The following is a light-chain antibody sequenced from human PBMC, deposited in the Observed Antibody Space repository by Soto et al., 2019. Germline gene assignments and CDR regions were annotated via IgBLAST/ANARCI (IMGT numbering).Light chain of an antibody. CDR2: EVT. CDR3: YSYTTRSTWV. Sequence: SVLTQPASVSGSPGQSIAISCTGTSSDVGAYNYVSWYQQHPGKAPKLMIYEVTNRPSGVSNRFSGSKSDNTASLTISGLQAEDEAHYYCYSYTTRSTWVFGGGTKLTVL. V-gene: IGLV2-14*01. J-gene: IGLJ3*02. CDR1: SSDVGAYNY.